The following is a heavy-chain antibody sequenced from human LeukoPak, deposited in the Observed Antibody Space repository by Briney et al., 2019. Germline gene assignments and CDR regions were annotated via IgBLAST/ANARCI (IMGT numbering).Heavy chain of an antibody. J-gene: IGHJ4*02. CDR3: ARDKDYAYYFDY. CDR1: GFTFDDNG. CDR2: INWNGGST. Sequence: GGSLRLSCAASGFTFDDNGMSGVRQAPGKGLEWVSGINWNGGSTVYADSVKGRFTISRDNAKNSLYLQMNSLRAEDTAVYYCARDKDYAYYFDYWGQGTLVTVSS. D-gene: IGHD4-17*01. V-gene: IGHV3-20*04.